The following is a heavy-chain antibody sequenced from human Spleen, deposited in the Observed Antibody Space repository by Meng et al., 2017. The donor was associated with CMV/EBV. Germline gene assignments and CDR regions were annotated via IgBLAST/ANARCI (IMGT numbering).Heavy chain of an antibody. CDR1: RFTFSIIA. CDR2: VSGSGGST. J-gene: IGHJ5*02. V-gene: IGHV3-23*01. CDR3: ASAFRSRGVTASFDP. Sequence: SRFTFSIIAISWVRQAPGRGLEWVSSVSGSGGSTFYADSVKGRFTISRDNAKNSLYLQMNSLRAEDTAFYYCASAFRSRGVTASFDPWGQGTLVTVSS. D-gene: IGHD4-23*01.